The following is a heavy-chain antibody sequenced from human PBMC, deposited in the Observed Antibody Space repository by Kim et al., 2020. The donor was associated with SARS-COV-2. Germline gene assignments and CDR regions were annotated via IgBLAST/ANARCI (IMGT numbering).Heavy chain of an antibody. CDR3: GGVTYYDFWSGLTPEDWF. J-gene: IGHJ5*01. Sequence: SETLSLTCTVSGGSISSYYWSWIRQPPGKGLEWIGYIYYSVSTNYNPSLKSRVTISVDTSKNQFSLKLSSVTAADPAVYYFGGVTYYDFWSGLTPEDWF. D-gene: IGHD3-3*01. CDR2: IYYSVST. V-gene: IGHV4-59*13. CDR1: GGSISSYY.